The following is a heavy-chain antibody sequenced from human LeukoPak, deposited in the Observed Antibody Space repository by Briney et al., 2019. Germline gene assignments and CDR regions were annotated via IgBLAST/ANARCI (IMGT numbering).Heavy chain of an antibody. V-gene: IGHV3-30*18. CDR3: AKDGLRSAYYYYMDV. Sequence: GGSLRLSCAASGFTFSSYGMHWVRQAPGKGLEWVAVISYDGSDRRLADSMRGRFATSRDNSKNTLYLQMNSLRTEDTAVYYCAKDGLRSAYYYYMDVWGKGTTVTVSS. CDR1: GFTFSSYG. J-gene: IGHJ6*03. CDR2: ISYDGSDR.